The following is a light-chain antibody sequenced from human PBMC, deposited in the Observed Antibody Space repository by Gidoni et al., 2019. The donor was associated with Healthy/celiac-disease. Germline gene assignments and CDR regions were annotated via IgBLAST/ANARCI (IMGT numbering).Light chain of an antibody. J-gene: IGKJ1*01. V-gene: IGKV3-20*01. CDR2: GAS. CDR3: QQYGSSLTWT. Sequence: EIVLTQSPGTLSLSPGERATLSCRASQSVSSSYLAWYQQKPGQAPRLLIYGASSRATGIPDRFSGSGSGTDFTLTISRLEPEDFAVYYCQQYGSSLTWTFGQXTKVEI. CDR1: QSVSSSY.